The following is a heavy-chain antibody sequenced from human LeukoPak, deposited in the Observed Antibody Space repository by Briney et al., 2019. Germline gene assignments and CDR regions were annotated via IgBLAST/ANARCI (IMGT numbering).Heavy chain of an antibody. J-gene: IGHJ3*02. D-gene: IGHD6-6*01. CDR2: IEQDGSEK. CDR3: AKAWWSTSSGGDSFGI. Sequence: GGSLRLSCAASGFTFSSYWMSWVRQAPGKGLEWVANIEQDGSEKYYVDSVKGRFTISRDNAKNSLYLQMNSLRAEDTAVYYCAKAWWSTSSGGDSFGIWGQGTMVTVSS. V-gene: IGHV3-7*03. CDR1: GFTFSSYW.